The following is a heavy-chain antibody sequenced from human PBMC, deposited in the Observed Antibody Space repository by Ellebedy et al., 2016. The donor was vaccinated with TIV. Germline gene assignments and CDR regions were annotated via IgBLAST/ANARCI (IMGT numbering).Heavy chain of an antibody. Sequence: PGGSLRLSCAASGFTFDDYAMHWVRQAPGKGLEWVSLISGDGGTTYYADSVKGRFTISRDNSRNSLYLQMNSLRTEDPALYYCAKDVGSSGLNWFDPWGQGTLVTVSS. J-gene: IGHJ5*02. V-gene: IGHV3-43*02. CDR2: ISGDGGTT. CDR1: GFTFDDYA. CDR3: AKDVGSSGLNWFDP. D-gene: IGHD6-19*01.